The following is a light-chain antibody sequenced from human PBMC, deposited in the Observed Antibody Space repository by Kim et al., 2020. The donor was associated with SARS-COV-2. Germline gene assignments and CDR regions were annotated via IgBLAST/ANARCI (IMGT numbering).Light chain of an antibody. V-gene: IGKV1-27*01. CDR2: SAS. J-gene: IGKJ1*01. CDR1: QGISNY. CDR3: QKYNSAPWT. Sequence: DIQMTQSPSSLSASVGDRVTITCRASQGISNYLAWYQQKPGKIPNILIYSASTLQSGVPSRFSGSGSGTDFSLTISSLQPEDVATYYCQKYNSAPWTFGQGTKVDIK.